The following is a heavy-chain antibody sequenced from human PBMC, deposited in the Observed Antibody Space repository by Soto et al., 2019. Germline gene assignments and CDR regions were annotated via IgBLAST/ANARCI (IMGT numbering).Heavy chain of an antibody. Sequence: QVQLVESGGGVVQPGRSLRLSCAASGFTFSSYAMHWVRQAPGKGLEWVAVISYDGSNKYYADSVKGRFTISRDNSKNTLYLQMNSLRAEDTAVYYCARDFGEWFGEFYYFDYWGQGTLVTVSS. V-gene: IGHV3-30-3*01. CDR1: GFTFSSYA. CDR2: ISYDGSNK. CDR3: ARDFGEWFGEFYYFDY. J-gene: IGHJ4*02. D-gene: IGHD3-10*01.